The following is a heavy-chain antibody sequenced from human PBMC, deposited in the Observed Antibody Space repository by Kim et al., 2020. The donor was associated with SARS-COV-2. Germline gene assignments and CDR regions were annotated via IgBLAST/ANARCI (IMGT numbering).Heavy chain of an antibody. CDR1: GGTFSSYA. CDR3: ARGPSSLYGGNPDYWFDP. D-gene: IGHD4-17*01. Sequence: SVKVSCKASGGTFSSYAISWVRQAPGQGLEWMGGIIPIFGTANYAQKFQGRVTITADESTSTAYMELSSLRSEDTAVYYCARGPSSLYGGNPDYWFDPWGQGTLVTVSS. CDR2: IIPIFGTA. V-gene: IGHV1-69*13. J-gene: IGHJ5*02.